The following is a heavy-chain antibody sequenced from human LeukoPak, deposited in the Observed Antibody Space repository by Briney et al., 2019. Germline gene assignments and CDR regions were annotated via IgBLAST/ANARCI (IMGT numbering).Heavy chain of an antibody. J-gene: IGHJ3*02. CDR1: GFTFSSYG. CDR2: ISYDGSNK. V-gene: IGHV3-30*18. D-gene: IGHD6-13*01. CDR3: ANLGYSSSWRENDALDI. Sequence: PGGSLRLSCAASGFTFSSYGMYWVRQAPGKGLEWVAYISYDGSNKYYADSVKGRFTISRDNSKNTLYLQMNSLRAEDTAVYYCANLGYSSSWRENDALDIWGQGTMVTVSS.